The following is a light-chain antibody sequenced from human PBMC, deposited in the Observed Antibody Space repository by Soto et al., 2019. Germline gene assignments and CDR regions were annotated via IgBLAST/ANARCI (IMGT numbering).Light chain of an antibody. CDR3: HSYDSPLSASI. Sequence: QSVLTQPPSVSGAPGQRVTISCTGSSSNIGAGYDVHWYHQLPGTAPKLLIFGNTNRPSGVPDRFSGSKSGTSASLAINGLQADDEANYYCHSYDSPLSASIFGGGTKLTVL. J-gene: IGLJ2*01. V-gene: IGLV1-40*01. CDR1: SSNIGAGYD. CDR2: GNT.